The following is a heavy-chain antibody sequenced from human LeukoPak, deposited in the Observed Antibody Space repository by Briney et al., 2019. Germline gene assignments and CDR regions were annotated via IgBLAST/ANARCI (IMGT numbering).Heavy chain of an antibody. Sequence: ASVKVSCKASGGTFSSYAISWVRQAPGQGLEWMGWISAYNGNTNYAQKLQGRVTMTTDTSTSTAYMELRSLRSDDTAVYYCARDTARKIAAAGTWVDYWGQGTLVTVSS. CDR1: GGTFSSYA. CDR3: ARDTARKIAAAGTWVDY. V-gene: IGHV1-18*01. CDR2: ISAYNGNT. D-gene: IGHD6-13*01. J-gene: IGHJ4*02.